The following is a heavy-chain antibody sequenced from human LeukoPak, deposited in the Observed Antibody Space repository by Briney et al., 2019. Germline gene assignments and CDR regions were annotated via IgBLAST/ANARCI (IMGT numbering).Heavy chain of an antibody. CDR2: MHVGTGNT. J-gene: IGHJ4*02. D-gene: IGHD2-21*02. V-gene: IGHV1-2*02. CDR1: GYTFIANY. CDR3: AREGSYCDGGDCYSFDF. Sequence: ASVQASCKASGYTFIANYLQWVRQAPGLGPEWLGWMHVGTGNTRYAPKFQDRVTLSRDTSINTAYMDLSSLTSDDTAVYYCAREGSYCDGGDCYSFDFWGQGTLVTVSS.